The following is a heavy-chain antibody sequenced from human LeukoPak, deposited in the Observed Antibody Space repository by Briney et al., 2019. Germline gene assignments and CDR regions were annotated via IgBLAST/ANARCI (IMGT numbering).Heavy chain of an antibody. CDR2: IIPIFGTA. CDR1: GGTFISYA. V-gene: IGHV1-69*13. J-gene: IGHJ4*02. Sequence: ASVKVSCKASGGTFISYAISWVRQAPGQGLERMGGIIPIFGTANYAQKFQGRVTITADESTSTAYMELSSLRSEDTAVYYCARSDSGSWYETDYWGQGTLVTVSS. D-gene: IGHD6-13*01. CDR3: ARSDSGSWYETDY.